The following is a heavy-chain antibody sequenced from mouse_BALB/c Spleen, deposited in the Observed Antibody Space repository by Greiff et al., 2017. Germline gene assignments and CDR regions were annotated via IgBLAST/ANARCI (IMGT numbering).Heavy chain of an antibody. J-gene: IGHJ3*01. Sequence: EVQGVESGGGLVKPGGSLKLSCAASGFTFSSYTMSWVRQTPEKRLEWVATISSGGGNTYYPDSVKGRFTISRDNAKNNLYLQMSSLRSEDTALYYCARIYDGYYGFAYWGQGTLVTVSA. D-gene: IGHD2-3*01. CDR1: GFTFSSYT. CDR2: ISSGGGNT. V-gene: IGHV5-9*03. CDR3: ARIYDGYYGFAY.